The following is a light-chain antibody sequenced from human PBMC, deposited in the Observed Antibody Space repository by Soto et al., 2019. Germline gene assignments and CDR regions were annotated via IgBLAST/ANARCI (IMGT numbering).Light chain of an antibody. V-gene: IGKV1-33*01. CDR2: HAS. J-gene: IGKJ4*01. Sequence: DTQMTQSPSSLSPSVGDRVTITCQASQGIAKYLHWYQQKTGNAPKLLIYHASNLQTGVPSRFSGSGSGTDFTFTISSLQPEDIATYYCQQSDNLPLTFGGGTNVEI. CDR3: QQSDNLPLT. CDR1: QGIAKY.